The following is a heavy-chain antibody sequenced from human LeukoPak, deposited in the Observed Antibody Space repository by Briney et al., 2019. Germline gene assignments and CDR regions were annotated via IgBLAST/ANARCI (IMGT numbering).Heavy chain of an antibody. J-gene: IGHJ4*02. CDR2: INPNSGGT. CDR1: GYTFTSYY. Sequence: ASVKVSCKASGYTFTSYYMHWVRQAPGQGLEWMGWINPNSGGTNYAQKFQGRVTMTRDTSISTVYMELSRLRSDDTAVYYCARQLGATSRDYWGQGTLVTVSS. CDR3: ARQLGATSRDY. V-gene: IGHV1-2*02. D-gene: IGHD1-26*01.